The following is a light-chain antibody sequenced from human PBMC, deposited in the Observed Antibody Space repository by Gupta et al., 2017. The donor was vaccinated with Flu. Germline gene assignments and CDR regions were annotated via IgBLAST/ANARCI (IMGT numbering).Light chain of an antibody. J-gene: IGLJ2*01. CDR3: SSSKSSSTPQVV. Sequence: QSALTQPASVSGSPGQSITISCTGTSSDVGGYNYVSWYQQHPGKAPKLMIYDVSNRPSGVSNRFSGSTSGNTASLIISGLQAEDEADYYCSSSKSSSTPQVVFGGGTKLTVL. CDR2: DVS. CDR1: SSDVGGYNY. V-gene: IGLV2-14*01.